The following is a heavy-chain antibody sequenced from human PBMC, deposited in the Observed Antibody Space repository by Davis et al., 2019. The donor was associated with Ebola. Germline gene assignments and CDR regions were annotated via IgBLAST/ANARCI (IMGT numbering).Heavy chain of an antibody. CDR2: ISAYNGNT. J-gene: IGHJ3*02. Sequence: ASVKVSCKASGYTFTSYGISWVRQAPGQGLEWMGWISAYNGNTNYAQKLQGRVTMTTDTSTSTAYMELRSLRSDDTAVYYCAREEGYNWNLFAFDIWGQGTMVTVSS. V-gene: IGHV1-18*04. D-gene: IGHD1-20*01. CDR3: AREEGYNWNLFAFDI. CDR1: GYTFTSYG.